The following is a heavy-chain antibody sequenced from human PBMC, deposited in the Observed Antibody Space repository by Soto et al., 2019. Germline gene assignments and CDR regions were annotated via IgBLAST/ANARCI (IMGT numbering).Heavy chain of an antibody. D-gene: IGHD1-26*01. J-gene: IGHJ6*02. CDR2: INPSGSTI. CDR3: ARDQPGDYFYYGMDV. V-gene: IGHV1-46*04. Sequence: ASVKVSCKASGYTFTSYYMHWVRQAPGQGLEWMGIINPSGSTIYYADSVKGRFTISRDNAKNSLYLQMNSLRAEDTAVYYCARDQPGDYFYYGMDVWGQGTTVTVSS. CDR1: GYTFTSYY.